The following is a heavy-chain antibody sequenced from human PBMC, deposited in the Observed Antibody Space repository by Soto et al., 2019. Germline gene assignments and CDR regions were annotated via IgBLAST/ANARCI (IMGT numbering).Heavy chain of an antibody. J-gene: IGHJ6*02. D-gene: IGHD3-22*01. Sequence: EASVKVSCKASGGTFSSYAISWVRQAPGQGLEWMGGIIPIFGTANYAQKFQGRVTITADESTSTAYMELSSLRSEDTAVYYCASPLSYYYDSSGYYPVKRSYYYYGMDVWGQGTTVTVSS. CDR3: ASPLSYYYDSSGYYPVKRSYYYYGMDV. CDR2: IIPIFGTA. V-gene: IGHV1-69*13. CDR1: GGTFSSYA.